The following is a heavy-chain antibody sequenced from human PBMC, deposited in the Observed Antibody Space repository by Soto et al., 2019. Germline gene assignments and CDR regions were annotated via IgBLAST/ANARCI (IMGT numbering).Heavy chain of an antibody. CDR2: IYHSGST. CDR3: ARTLYSYGPRFDY. CDR1: GGSISSGGYS. J-gene: IGHJ4*02. V-gene: IGHV4-30-2*02. Sequence: PSETLSLTCAVSGGSISSGGYSWSWIRQPPGKGLEWIGYIYHSGSTYYNPSLKSRVTISVDRSKNQFSLKLSSVTAADTAVYYCARTLYSYGPRFDYWGQGTRVTVS. D-gene: IGHD5-18*01.